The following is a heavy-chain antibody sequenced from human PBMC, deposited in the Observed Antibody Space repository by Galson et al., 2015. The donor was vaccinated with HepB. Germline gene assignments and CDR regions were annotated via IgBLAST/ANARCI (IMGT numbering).Heavy chain of an antibody. J-gene: IGHJ4*02. V-gene: IGHV3-48*04. D-gene: IGHD6-13*01. Sequence: SLRLSCAASGFTFSSYSMNWVRQAPGKGLEWVSYISSSSSTIYYADSVKGRFTISRDNAKNSLYLQMNSLRAEDTAVYYCARDQAAGLDPGFDYWGQGTLVTVSS. CDR2: ISSSSSTI. CDR1: GFTFSSYS. CDR3: ARDQAAGLDPGFDY.